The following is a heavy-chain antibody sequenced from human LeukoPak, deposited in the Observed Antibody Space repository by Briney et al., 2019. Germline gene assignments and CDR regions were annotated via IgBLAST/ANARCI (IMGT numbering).Heavy chain of an antibody. CDR2: ISSSSSYI. V-gene: IGHV3-21*01. D-gene: IGHD3-10*01. CDR3: ARDFGFGEPDAFDI. Sequence: GGSLRLSCAASGFTFSSYGMSWVRQAPGKGLEWVSSISSSSSYIYYADSVKGRFTISRDNAKNSLYLQTNSLRAEDTAVYYCARDFGFGEPDAFDIWGQGTMVTVSS. J-gene: IGHJ3*02. CDR1: GFTFSSYG.